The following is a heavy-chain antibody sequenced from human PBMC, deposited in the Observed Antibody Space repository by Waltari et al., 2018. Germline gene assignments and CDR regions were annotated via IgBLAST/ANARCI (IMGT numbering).Heavy chain of an antibody. J-gene: IGHJ6*02. CDR1: GFTFSSYA. Sequence: QVQLVESGGGVVQPGRSLRLSCAASGFTFSSYAMHWVRQAPGKGLEWVAVISYDGSNKYYADSVKGRFTISRDNSKNTLYLQMNSLRAEDTAVYYCARVKYSSGWYLDYYYYYGMDVWGQGTTVTVSS. D-gene: IGHD6-19*01. V-gene: IGHV3-30*01. CDR3: ARVKYSSGWYLDYYYYYGMDV. CDR2: ISYDGSNK.